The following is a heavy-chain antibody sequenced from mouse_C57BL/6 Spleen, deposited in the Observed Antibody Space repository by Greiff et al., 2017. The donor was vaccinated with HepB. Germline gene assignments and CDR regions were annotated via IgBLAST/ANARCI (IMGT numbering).Heavy chain of an antibody. CDR3: TGREDGCGWYFDV. V-gene: IGHV1-64*01. Sequence: QVQLQQSGAELVKPGASVKLSCKASGYTFTSYWMNWVKQRPGQGLEWIGMIHPNSGSTNYNEKFKSKATLTVDKSSSTAYMQLSSLTSEDSAVYYCTGREDGCGWYFDVWGTGTTVTVSS. D-gene: IGHD2-3*01. CDR2: IHPNSGST. CDR1: GYTFTSYW. J-gene: IGHJ1*03.